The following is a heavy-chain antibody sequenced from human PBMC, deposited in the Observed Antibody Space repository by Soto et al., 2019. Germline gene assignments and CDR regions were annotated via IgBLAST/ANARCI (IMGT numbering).Heavy chain of an antibody. CDR2: ISNSGSYI. D-gene: IGHD5-18*01. J-gene: IGHJ6*02. Sequence: PGGSLRLSCAASGFTFSSYSMNWVRQAPGKGLEWVSFISNSGSYIFNGDSVKGRFSISRDNAKNSLYLQMNSLRAEDTAVYYCVRDGGGDTADYYYGMDVWGQGTTVTVSS. V-gene: IGHV3-21*01. CDR1: GFTFSSYS. CDR3: VRDGGGDTADYYYGMDV.